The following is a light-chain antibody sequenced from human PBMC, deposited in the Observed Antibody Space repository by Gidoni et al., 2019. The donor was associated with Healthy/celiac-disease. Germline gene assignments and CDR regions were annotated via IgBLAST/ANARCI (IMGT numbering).Light chain of an antibody. CDR3: QQRSNWPPLT. J-gene: IGKJ4*01. V-gene: IGKV3-11*01. Sequence: ESVLTQFPATLSLSPGERATLSCRASQSVSSYLAWYQQKPGQAPRLLIYDASNRATGIPARFSGSGSGTDFTLTISSLEPEDFAVYYCQQRSNWPPLTFGGXTKVEIK. CDR1: QSVSSY. CDR2: DAS.